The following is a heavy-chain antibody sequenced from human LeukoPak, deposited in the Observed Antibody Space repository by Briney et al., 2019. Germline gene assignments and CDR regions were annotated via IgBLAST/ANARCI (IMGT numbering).Heavy chain of an antibody. J-gene: IGHJ5*02. CDR1: GGSISSSSYS. V-gene: IGHV4-39*01. CDR2: IYYSGST. Sequence: SETLSLTCTVSGGSISSSSYSWGWIRQPPGKGLEWIGSIYYSGSTYYNPSLKSRVTISVDTSKNQFSLKLSSVTAADTAVYYCARQIVVVVAATDWFDPWGQGTLVTVSS. D-gene: IGHD2-15*01. CDR3: ARQIVVVVAATDWFDP.